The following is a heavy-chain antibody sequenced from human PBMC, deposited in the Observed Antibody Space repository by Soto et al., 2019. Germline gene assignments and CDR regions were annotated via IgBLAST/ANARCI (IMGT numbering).Heavy chain of an antibody. D-gene: IGHD1-26*01. Sequence: VQLVESGGGVVQPGRSLRLSCAASGFTFSSYAMHWVRQAPGKGLEWVAVISYDGSNKYYADSVKGRFTISRDNSKNTLYLQMNSLRAEDTAVYYCARGSGSYRLDYWGQGTLVTVSS. CDR1: GFTFSSYA. CDR2: ISYDGSNK. J-gene: IGHJ4*02. CDR3: ARGSGSYRLDY. V-gene: IGHV3-30-3*01.